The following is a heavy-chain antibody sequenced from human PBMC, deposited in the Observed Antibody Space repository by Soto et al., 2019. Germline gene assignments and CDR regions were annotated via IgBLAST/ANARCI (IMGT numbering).Heavy chain of an antibody. CDR2: ISGSGGST. D-gene: IGHD4-17*01. V-gene: IGHV3-23*01. CDR3: AKDRLGDYYYYGMDV. Sequence: EVQLLESGGGLVQPGGSLRLSCAASGFTFSSYAMNWVRQTPGKGLGWVSSISGSGGSTYYADSVKGRFTISRDNSKNTLYVQMNSLRAEDTAVYYCAKDRLGDYYYYGMDVWGQGTTVTVSS. CDR1: GFTFSSYA. J-gene: IGHJ6*02.